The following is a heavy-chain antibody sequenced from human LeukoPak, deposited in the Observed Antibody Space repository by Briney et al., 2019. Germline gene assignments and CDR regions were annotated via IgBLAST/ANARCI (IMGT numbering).Heavy chain of an antibody. CDR1: GGSISSYF. J-gene: IGHJ4*02. V-gene: IGHV4-4*07. CDR2: IYPSGST. Sequence: SETLSLTCIVSGGSISSYFWSWIRQPAGKGLEWIGRIYPSGSTNYNPSLKSRVTISLDTSKSQFSLKVSSVTAADTAVYYCARDSGTSYYFDCWGQGTLVAVSS. D-gene: IGHD6-25*01. CDR3: ARDSGTSYYFDC.